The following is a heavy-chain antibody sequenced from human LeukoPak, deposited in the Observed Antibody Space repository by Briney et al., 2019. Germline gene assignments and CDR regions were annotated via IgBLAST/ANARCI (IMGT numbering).Heavy chain of an antibody. CDR3: AELVITMIGGV. CDR1: GFTFSSYG. CDR2: ISSDGSNK. Sequence: GGSLRLSCAASGFTFSSYGMHWVRQAPGKGLEWVAVISSDGSNKYYADSVKGRFTISRDNSKNTLYLKMNSLRAEDTAVYYCAELVITMIGGVWGKGTTVTTSS. D-gene: IGHD3-10*02. V-gene: IGHV3-30*18. J-gene: IGHJ6*04.